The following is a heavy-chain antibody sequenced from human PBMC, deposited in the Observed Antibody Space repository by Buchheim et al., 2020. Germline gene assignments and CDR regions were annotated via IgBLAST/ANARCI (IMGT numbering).Heavy chain of an antibody. CDR3: ARELGATRSGAGQENWFDP. CDR2: INPSGGST. CDR1: GYTFTSYY. J-gene: IGHJ5*02. Sequence: QVQLVQSGAEVKKPGASVKVSCKASGYTFTSYYMHWVRQAPEQGLEWMGIINPSGGSTSYAQKFQGRVTMTRDTSTSTVYMELSSLRSEDTAVYYCARELGATRSGAGQENWFDPWGQGTL. D-gene: IGHD1-26*01. V-gene: IGHV1-46*01.